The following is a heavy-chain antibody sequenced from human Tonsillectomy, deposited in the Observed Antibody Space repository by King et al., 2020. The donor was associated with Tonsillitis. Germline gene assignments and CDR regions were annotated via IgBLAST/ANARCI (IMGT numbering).Heavy chain of an antibody. Sequence: DVQLVEFGGGLVQPGGSLRLSCAASGFTFSSYDMHWVRQVTGKGLEWVSTVGTAGDTYYPGSVKGRFTIFRENAKNSLFLQMNSLRAGDTAVYYCARGFKYGSGSYPLPRGALDIWGHGTIVTVSS. J-gene: IGHJ3*02. D-gene: IGHD3-10*01. CDR2: VGTAGDT. CDR1: GFTFSSYD. CDR3: ARGFKYGSGSYPLPRGALDI. V-gene: IGHV3-13*01.